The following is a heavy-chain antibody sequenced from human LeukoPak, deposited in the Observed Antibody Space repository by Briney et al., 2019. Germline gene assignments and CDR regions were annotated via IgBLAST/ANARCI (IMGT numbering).Heavy chain of an antibody. V-gene: IGHV1-2*02. CDR1: GYTFTGYY. D-gene: IGHD3-22*01. CDR3: ASYPNPKYYYDSSGYYGDY. CDR2: INPNSGGT. Sequence: ASVKVSCKASGYTFTGYYMHWVRQAPGQGLEWMGWINPNSGGTNYAQKCQGKVPMTRDTCISTAYMGLSRLRSDDTAVYYCASYPNPKYYYDSSGYYGDYWGQGTLVTVSS. J-gene: IGHJ4*02.